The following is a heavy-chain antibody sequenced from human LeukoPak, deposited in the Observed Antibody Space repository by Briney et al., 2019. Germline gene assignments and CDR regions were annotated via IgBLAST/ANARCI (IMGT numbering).Heavy chain of an antibody. CDR3: ARLTTYYYGSGSYYNRAKGYFDY. D-gene: IGHD3-10*01. J-gene: IGHJ4*02. V-gene: IGHV4-34*01. CDR2: INHSGST. CDR1: GGSFSGYY. Sequence: PSETLSLTCAVYGGSFSGYYWSWIRQLPGKGLEWIGEINHSGSTNYNPSLKSRVTISVDTSKNQFSLKLSSVTAADTAVYYCARLTTYYYGSGSYYNRAKGYFDYWGQGTLVTVSS.